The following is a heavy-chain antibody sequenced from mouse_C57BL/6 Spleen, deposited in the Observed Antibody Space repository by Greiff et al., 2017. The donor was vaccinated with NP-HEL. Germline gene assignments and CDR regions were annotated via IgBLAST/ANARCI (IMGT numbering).Heavy chain of an antibody. J-gene: IGHJ4*01. CDR2: IDPETGGT. CDR3: TREEDGYYRYYAMDY. CDR1: GYTFTDYE. Sequence: QVQLQQSGAELVRPGASVTLSCKASGYTFTDYEMHWVKQTPVHGLEWIGAIDPETGGTAYNQKFKGKAILTADKSSSTAYMELRSLTSEDSAVYYCTREEDGYYRYYAMDYWGQGTSVTVSS. V-gene: IGHV1-15*01. D-gene: IGHD2-3*01.